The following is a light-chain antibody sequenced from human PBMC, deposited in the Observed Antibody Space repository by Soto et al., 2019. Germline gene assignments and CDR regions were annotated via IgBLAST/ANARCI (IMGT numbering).Light chain of an antibody. Sequence: DIQMTPSPSSLSASVGDRVTITCRASQSISSYLNWYQQKPGKAPKLLIYAASSLQSGVPSRFSGSGSGTDFTLTISSLEPEDFAVYYCQQRSHWPITFGQGTRLEIK. CDR3: QQRSHWPIT. CDR2: AAS. J-gene: IGKJ5*01. CDR1: QSISSY. V-gene: IGKV1-39*01.